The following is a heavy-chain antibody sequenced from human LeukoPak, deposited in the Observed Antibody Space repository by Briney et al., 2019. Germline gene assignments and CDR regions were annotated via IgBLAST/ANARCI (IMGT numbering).Heavy chain of an antibody. CDR1: GFTFDDYA. J-gene: IGHJ4*02. Sequence: PGRSLRLSCAASGFTFDDYAMHWVRQAPGKGLEWVSGISWNSGSIGYADSVKGRFTISRDNAKNPLYLQMNSLRAEDTAVYYCAGKSDYYAYFDYWGQGTLVTVSS. CDR3: AGKSDYYAYFDY. CDR2: ISWNSGSI. D-gene: IGHD3-22*01. V-gene: IGHV3-9*01.